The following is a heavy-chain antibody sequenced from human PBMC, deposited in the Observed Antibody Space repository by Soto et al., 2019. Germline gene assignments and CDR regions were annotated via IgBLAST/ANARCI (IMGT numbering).Heavy chain of an antibody. CDR1: GGSISSYY. CDR3: ARRYGGCFDY. CDR2: IYYSGST. D-gene: IGHD4-17*01. J-gene: IGHJ4*02. V-gene: IGHV4-59*08. Sequence: PSETLSLTCTVSGGSISSYYWSWIRQPPGKGLEWIGYIYYSGSTNYNPSLKSRVTISVDTSKNQFSLKLSSVTAADTAVYYCARRYGGCFDYWGQGTLVTVSS.